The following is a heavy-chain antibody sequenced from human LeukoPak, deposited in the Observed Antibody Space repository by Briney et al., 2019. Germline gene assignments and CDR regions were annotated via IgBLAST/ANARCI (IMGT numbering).Heavy chain of an antibody. CDR1: GGSISSYY. J-gene: IGHJ6*03. CDR2: MYYSGST. CDR3: ASSQTHYYYMDV. V-gene: IGHV4-59*12. Sequence: SETLSLTCTVSGGSISSYYWSWIRQPPGKGLEWIGYMYYSGSTKYNPSLKSRVTISVDTSKNQFSLKLSSVTAADTAVYYCASSQTHYYYMDVWGKGTTVTISS.